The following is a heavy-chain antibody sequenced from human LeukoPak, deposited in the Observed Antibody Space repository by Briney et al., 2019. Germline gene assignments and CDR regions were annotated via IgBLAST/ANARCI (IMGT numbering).Heavy chain of an antibody. Sequence: GGSLRLSCSASGFTFTTYGMSWVRQAPGKGLEWVSGIGGSGVRTYYADSVKGRFTISRDNSRNTVYLQMNSLRAEDTAVYYCARDPSRNSGWFDYFDYWGQGTLVTVSS. V-gene: IGHV3-23*01. D-gene: IGHD6-19*01. J-gene: IGHJ4*02. CDR2: IGGSGVRT. CDR3: ARDPSRNSGWFDYFDY. CDR1: GFTFTTYG.